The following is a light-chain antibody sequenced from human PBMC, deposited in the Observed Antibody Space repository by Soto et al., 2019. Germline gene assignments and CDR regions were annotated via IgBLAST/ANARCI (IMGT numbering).Light chain of an antibody. V-gene: IGLV3-1*01. Sequence: SYALTQPPSVSVSPGQTASITCSGDKLGDKYACWYQQKPGQSPVLVIYQDSKRPSGIPERFSGSISGNTATLTISGTQAMDEDDYYCQSWDSSTAVFGGGTKLTVL. CDR2: QDS. J-gene: IGLJ2*01. CDR3: QSWDSSTAV. CDR1: KLGDKY.